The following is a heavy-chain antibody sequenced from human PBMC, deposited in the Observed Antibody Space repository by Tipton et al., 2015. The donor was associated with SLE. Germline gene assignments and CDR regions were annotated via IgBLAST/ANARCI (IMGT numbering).Heavy chain of an antibody. CDR1: GGSIGNNY. CDR3: ARIIAGHGDAFDV. CDR2: FYTDGSP. Sequence: TLSLTCTVSGGSIGNNYWNWIRQSTGKGLEWLGRFYTDGSPRHKPSLASRLSPSSQRRVTMSVDPSKNQFSLTLMSVTAADTAVYFCARIIAGHGDAFDVWGQGTMVTVSS. J-gene: IGHJ3*01. V-gene: IGHV4-4*07.